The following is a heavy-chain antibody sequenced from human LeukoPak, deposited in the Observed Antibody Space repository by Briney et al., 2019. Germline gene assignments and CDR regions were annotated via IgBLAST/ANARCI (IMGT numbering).Heavy chain of an antibody. Sequence: GGSLRLSCAVSGFTFSSYEMNWVRQAPGKGLEWVSYISSSGSTIYYADSVKGRFTISRDNAKNSLYLQMNSLRAEDTAVYYCARVNDGTFDIWGQGTMVTVSS. CDR2: ISSSGSTI. D-gene: IGHD5-24*01. J-gene: IGHJ3*02. V-gene: IGHV3-48*03. CDR3: ARVNDGTFDI. CDR1: GFTFSSYE.